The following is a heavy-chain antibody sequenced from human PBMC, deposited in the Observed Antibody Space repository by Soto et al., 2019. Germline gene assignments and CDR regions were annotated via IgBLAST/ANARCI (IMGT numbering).Heavy chain of an antibody. V-gene: IGHV4-31*03. CDR2: IYYSGST. Sequence: PLSLTGTVAGGAISSGGYYWSWIRQHPGKGLEWIGYIYYSGSTYYNPSLKSRVTISVYTSKNQFSLKLSSVTAADTAVYYCASHPGYSYGYDYYYYGMDVWGHGTTVTV. D-gene: IGHD5-18*01. CDR1: GGAISSGGYY. CDR3: ASHPGYSYGYDYYYYGMDV. J-gene: IGHJ6*02.